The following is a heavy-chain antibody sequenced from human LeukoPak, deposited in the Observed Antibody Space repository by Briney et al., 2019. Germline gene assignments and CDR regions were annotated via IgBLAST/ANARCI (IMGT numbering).Heavy chain of an antibody. Sequence: PGGSLTLPCAACGFTVSGNYMRWVRQAPGKGLEWVSLIDGGGNTYSADSVKGRFTTSRDNSKNTVYLQMNSLRAEDTAVYYCARGNDDWFFDLWGRGTLVTVSS. J-gene: IGHJ2*01. D-gene: IGHD1-1*01. V-gene: IGHV3-53*01. CDR1: GFTVSGNY. CDR2: IDGGGNT. CDR3: ARGNDDWFFDL.